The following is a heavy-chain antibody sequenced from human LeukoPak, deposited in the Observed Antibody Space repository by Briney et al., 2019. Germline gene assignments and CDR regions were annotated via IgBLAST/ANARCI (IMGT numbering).Heavy chain of an antibody. J-gene: IGHJ4*02. Sequence: GGSLRLSCAASGFTLSGYTMNWVRQAPGKGLEWVSGILGDGGTYYADSVKSRFTISRDNSKNTVWLQMDRLRAEDMALYFCAKDEKPDGRWNIDHWGQGTLVTVSS. D-gene: IGHD1/OR15-1a*01. CDR1: GFTLSGYT. CDR2: ILGDGGT. CDR3: AKDEKPDGRWNIDH. V-gene: IGHV3-23*01.